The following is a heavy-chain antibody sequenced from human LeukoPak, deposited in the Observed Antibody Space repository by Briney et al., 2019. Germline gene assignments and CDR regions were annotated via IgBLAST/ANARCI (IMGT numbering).Heavy chain of an antibody. D-gene: IGHD5-24*01. CDR2: MNPNSGNT. CDR1: GYTFTSYD. CDR3: ARGVEMATITGDWFDP. V-gene: IGHV1-8*01. Sequence: ASVRVSRKASGYTFTSYDINWVRQAPGQGLEWMGWMNPNSGNTGYAQKFQGRVTMTRNTSISTAYMELSSLRSEDTAVYYCARGVEMATITGDWFDPWGQGTLVTVSS. J-gene: IGHJ5*02.